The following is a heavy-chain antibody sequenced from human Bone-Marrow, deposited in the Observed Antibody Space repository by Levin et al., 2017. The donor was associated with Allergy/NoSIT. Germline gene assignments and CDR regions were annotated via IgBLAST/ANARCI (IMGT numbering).Heavy chain of an antibody. CDR3: ATDDPPRRIQQWLVN. J-gene: IGHJ4*02. Sequence: ASVKVSCKVSGYTLTELSMHWVRQAPGKGLEWMGGFDPEDGETIYAQKFQGRVTMTEDTSTDTAYMELSTLRSEDTAVYYCATDDPPRRIQQWLVNWGQGTLVTVSS. CDR1: GYTLTELS. CDR2: FDPEDGET. D-gene: IGHD6-19*01. V-gene: IGHV1-24*01.